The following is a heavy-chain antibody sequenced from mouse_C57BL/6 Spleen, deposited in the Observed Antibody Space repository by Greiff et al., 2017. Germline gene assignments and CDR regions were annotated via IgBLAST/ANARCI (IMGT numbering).Heavy chain of an antibody. CDR2: ISSGGSYT. V-gene: IGHV5-6*01. Sequence: EVMLVESGGDLVKPGGSLKLSCAASGFTFSSYGMSWVRQTPDKRLEWVATISSGGSYTYYPDSVKGRFTISRDNAKNTLYLQMSSLKSEDTAMYYCARLPYDYYAMDYWGQGTSVTVSS. CDR1: GFTFSSYG. CDR3: ARLPYDYYAMDY. J-gene: IGHJ4*01.